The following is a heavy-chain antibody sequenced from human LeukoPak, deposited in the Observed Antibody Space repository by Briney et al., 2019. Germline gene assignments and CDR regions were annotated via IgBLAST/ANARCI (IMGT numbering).Heavy chain of an antibody. V-gene: IGHV3-30-3*01. CDR2: ISYDGSNK. J-gene: IGHJ3*02. Sequence: QSGGSLRLSCAASGFTFSSYAMHWVRQAPGKGLEWVAVISYDGSNKYYADSVKGRFTISRDNPKNTLYLQMNSLRAEDTAVYYCAREKLVRGVIDDAFDIWGQGTMVTVSS. CDR3: AREKLVRGVIDDAFDI. D-gene: IGHD3-10*01. CDR1: GFTFSSYA.